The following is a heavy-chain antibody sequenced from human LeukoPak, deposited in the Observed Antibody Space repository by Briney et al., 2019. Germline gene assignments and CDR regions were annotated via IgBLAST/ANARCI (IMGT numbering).Heavy chain of an antibody. V-gene: IGHV4-59*01. CDR1: GGSISSYY. CDR2: IYYSGST. J-gene: IGHJ6*02. CDR3: ARRNYYDSSGKGYYYGMDV. Sequence: PSETLSLTCTASGGSISSYYWSWIRQPPGKGLEWIGYIYYSGSTNYNPSLKSRVTISVDTSKNQFSLKLSSVTAADTAVYYCARRNYYDSSGKGYYYGMDVWGQGTTVTVSS. D-gene: IGHD3-22*01.